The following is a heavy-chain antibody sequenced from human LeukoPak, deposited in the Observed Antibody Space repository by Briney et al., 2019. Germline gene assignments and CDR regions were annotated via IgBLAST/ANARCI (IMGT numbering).Heavy chain of an antibody. Sequence: NPSETLSLTCTVSGGSISSSSYYCGWIRQPPGKGLEWIGSIYYSGSTYYNPCLKSRVTISVDTSKNQFSLKLSSVTAADTAVYYCARAPVYYYGSGSYRGIYYYYYMDVWGKGTTVTISS. J-gene: IGHJ6*03. CDR3: ARAPVYYYGSGSYRGIYYYYYMDV. D-gene: IGHD3-10*01. V-gene: IGHV4-39*07. CDR1: GGSISSSSYY. CDR2: IYYSGST.